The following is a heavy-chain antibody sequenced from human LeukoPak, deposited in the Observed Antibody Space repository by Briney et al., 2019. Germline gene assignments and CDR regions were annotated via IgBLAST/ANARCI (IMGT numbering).Heavy chain of an antibody. CDR3: ARVVGRKRWFDP. CDR2: IYYSGST. V-gene: IGHV4-59*01. CDR1: GGSISSYY. J-gene: IGHJ5*02. Sequence: SETLSLTCTVSGGSISSYYWSWIRQPPGKGLEWIGYIYYSGSTNYNPSLKSRVTISVDTSKNQFSLKLSSVTAADTAVYYCARVVGRKRWFDPWRQGTLVTVPS. D-gene: IGHD2-15*01.